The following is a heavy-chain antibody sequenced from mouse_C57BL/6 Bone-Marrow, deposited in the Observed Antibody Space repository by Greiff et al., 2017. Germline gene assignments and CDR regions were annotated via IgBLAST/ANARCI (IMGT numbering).Heavy chain of an antibody. D-gene: IGHD2-1*01. CDR3: ARPPDGNHYFHY. V-gene: IGHV5-6*01. Sequence: EVKLVESGGDLVKPGGSLKLSCAASGFTFSSYGMSWVRQTPDKRLEWVATISSGGSYTYYPDSVKGRFTISRDNAKNTLYLQMSSLKSEDTAMYYCARPPDGNHYFHYWGQGTTLTVSS. CDR1: GFTFSSYG. J-gene: IGHJ2*01. CDR2: ISSGGSYT.